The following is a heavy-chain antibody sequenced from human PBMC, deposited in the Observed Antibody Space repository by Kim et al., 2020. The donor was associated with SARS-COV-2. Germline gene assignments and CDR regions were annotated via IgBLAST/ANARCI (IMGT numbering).Heavy chain of an antibody. CDR3: ATGGQDPQAVFDY. CDR2: ISYDGSNK. Sequence: GGSLRLSCAASGFTFSSYGMHWVRQAPGKGLEWVAVISYDGSNKYYADSVKGRFTISRDNSKNTLYLQMNSLRAEDTAVYYCATGGQDPQAVFDYWGQGTLVTVSS. J-gene: IGHJ4*02. V-gene: IGHV3-30*03. D-gene: IGHD3-10*01. CDR1: GFTFSSYG.